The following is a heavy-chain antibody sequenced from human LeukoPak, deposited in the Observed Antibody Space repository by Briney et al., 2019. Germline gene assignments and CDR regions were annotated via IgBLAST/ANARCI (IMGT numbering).Heavy chain of an antibody. CDR1: GYSISSGYY. Sequence: SETLSLTCTVSGYSISSGYYWGWIRQPPGKGLEWIGSIYYSGSTYYNPSLKSRVTISVDTSKNQFSLKLSSVTAADTAVYYCARGEEDSSGYYSGGQGTLVTVSS. CDR2: IYYSGST. D-gene: IGHD3-22*01. V-gene: IGHV4-38-2*02. CDR3: ARGEEDSSGYYS. J-gene: IGHJ4*02.